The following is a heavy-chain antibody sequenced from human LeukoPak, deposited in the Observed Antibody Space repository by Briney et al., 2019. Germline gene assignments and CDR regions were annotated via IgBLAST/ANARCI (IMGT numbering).Heavy chain of an antibody. Sequence: GSLRLSCAASGFTFSSYGMHWVRQAPGKGLEWVAFIRYDGSNKYYADSVKGRFTISRDNSKNTLYLQMNSLRAEDTAVYYCARVRGSRGYGADFDFWGQGTLVTVSS. CDR1: GFTFSSYG. CDR3: ARVRGSRGYGADFDF. CDR2: IRYDGSNK. V-gene: IGHV3-30*02. D-gene: IGHD3-22*01. J-gene: IGHJ4*02.